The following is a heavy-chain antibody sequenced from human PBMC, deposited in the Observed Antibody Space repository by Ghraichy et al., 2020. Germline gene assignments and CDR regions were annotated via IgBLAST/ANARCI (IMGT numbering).Heavy chain of an antibody. D-gene: IGHD4-17*01. CDR1: GFTFSSYA. CDR2: ISGSGGST. Sequence: GGSLRLSCAASGFTFSSYAMTWVRQAPGKGLEWVSVISGSGGSTYYADSVKGRFTISRDNSKNTLYLQMNSLRAEDTAVYYCANSLTVTYTLRDYYYMDVWGQGTTVTVSS. J-gene: IGHJ6*02. CDR3: ANSLTVTYTLRDYYYMDV. V-gene: IGHV3-23*01.